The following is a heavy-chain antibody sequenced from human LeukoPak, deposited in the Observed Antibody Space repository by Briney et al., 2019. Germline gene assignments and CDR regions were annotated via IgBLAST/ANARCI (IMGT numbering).Heavy chain of an antibody. V-gene: IGHV4-39*07. CDR2: IYYSGRT. Sequence: SETLSLTCTVSGGSISSSSYYWGWIRQPPGKGLEWIGSIYYSGRTCYNPSLKSRVTISVDTSKNQFSLKLSSVTAADTAVYYCARDPEIAALPSYYYYMDVWGKGTTVTVSS. D-gene: IGHD6-6*01. J-gene: IGHJ6*03. CDR1: GGSISSSSYY. CDR3: ARDPEIAALPSYYYYMDV.